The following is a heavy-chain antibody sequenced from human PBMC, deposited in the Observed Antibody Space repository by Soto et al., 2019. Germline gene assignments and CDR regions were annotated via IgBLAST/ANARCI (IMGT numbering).Heavy chain of an antibody. Sequence: PSETLSLTCAVYGGSFSGYYWSWIRQPPGKGLEWIGEINHSGSTNYNPSLKSRVTISVDTSKNQFSLKLSSVTAADTAVYYCASLRTTVTTRGVYYYYGMDVWGQGTTVTVSS. D-gene: IGHD4-17*01. CDR3: ASLRTTVTTRGVYYYYGMDV. CDR1: GGSFSGYY. J-gene: IGHJ6*02. CDR2: INHSGST. V-gene: IGHV4-34*01.